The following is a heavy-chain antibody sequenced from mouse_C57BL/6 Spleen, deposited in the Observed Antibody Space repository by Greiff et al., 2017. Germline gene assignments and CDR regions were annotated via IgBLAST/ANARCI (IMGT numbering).Heavy chain of an antibody. CDR1: GYTFTSYW. CDR2: IHPNSGST. Sequence: VQLQQPGAELVKPGASVKLSCKASGYTFTSYWMHWVKQRPGQGLEWIGMIHPNSGSTNYNEKFKSKATLTVDKSSSTAYMQLSSLTSEDSAVYYCAREGIYSNEWYVDVWGTGTTVTVSS. V-gene: IGHV1-64*01. D-gene: IGHD2-5*01. J-gene: IGHJ1*03. CDR3: AREGIYSNEWYVDV.